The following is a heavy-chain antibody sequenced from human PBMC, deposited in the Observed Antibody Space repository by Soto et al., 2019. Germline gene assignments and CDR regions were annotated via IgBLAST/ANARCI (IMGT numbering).Heavy chain of an antibody. Sequence: EVQLVESGGGLVQPGGSLRLSCAASGFTFSSYWMSWVRQAPGKGLEWVANIKQDGSEKYYVDSVKGPFTISRDNAKNSLYLQMNSLRAEDTAVYYCARSSGWYFGYYYYGMDVWGQGTTVTVSS. CDR2: IKQDGSEK. J-gene: IGHJ6*02. D-gene: IGHD6-19*01. CDR3: ARSSGWYFGYYYYGMDV. CDR1: GFTFSSYW. V-gene: IGHV3-7*01.